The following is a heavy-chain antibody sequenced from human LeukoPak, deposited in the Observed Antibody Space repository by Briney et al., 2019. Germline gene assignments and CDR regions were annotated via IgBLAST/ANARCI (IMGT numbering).Heavy chain of an antibody. Sequence: GRSLRLSCAASGFTFSSYGMHWVRQAPGKGLEWVAVISYDGSNKYYADCVKGRFTISRENCKNTVYLQMNSLRAEDTAVYYCAKVLFSYDSSGYPFDYWGQGTLVTVSS. V-gene: IGHV3-30*18. J-gene: IGHJ4*02. CDR3: AKVLFSYDSSGYPFDY. CDR1: GFTFSSYG. D-gene: IGHD3-22*01. CDR2: ISYDGSNK.